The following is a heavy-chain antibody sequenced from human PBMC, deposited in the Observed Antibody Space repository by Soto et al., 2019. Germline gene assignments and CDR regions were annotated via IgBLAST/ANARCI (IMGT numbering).Heavy chain of an antibody. D-gene: IGHD3-22*01. CDR3: ARAGVVVPFNY. J-gene: IGHJ4*02. CDR1: GGTFSSYA. Sequence: ASVKVSGEASGGTFSSYAISWVRQAPGQGLEWMGGIIPIFGTANYAQKFQGRVTITADKSTSTAYMELSSLRSEDTAVYYCARAGVVVPFNYWGQGTLVTVSS. V-gene: IGHV1-69*06. CDR2: IIPIFGTA.